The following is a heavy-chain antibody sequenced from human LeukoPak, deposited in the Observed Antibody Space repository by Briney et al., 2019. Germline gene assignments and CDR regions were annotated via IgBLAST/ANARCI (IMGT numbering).Heavy chain of an antibody. Sequence: PGGSLRLSCAASVFTFSSYSMNWVRQAPGKGLEGVSSISSSSSYIYYADSLQARFTISRDNAKNSLYLQMNSLRAEDTAVYYCARETTIYDNDYGDYGDAFDIWGQGTMVTVSS. V-gene: IGHV3-21*01. D-gene: IGHD4-17*01. CDR3: ARETTIYDNDYGDYGDAFDI. CDR1: VFTFSSYS. J-gene: IGHJ3*02. CDR2: ISSSSSYI.